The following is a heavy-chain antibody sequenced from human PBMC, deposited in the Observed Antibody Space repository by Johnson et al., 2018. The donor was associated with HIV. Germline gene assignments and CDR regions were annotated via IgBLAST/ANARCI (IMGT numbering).Heavy chain of an antibody. D-gene: IGHD3-10*01. V-gene: IGHV3-20*01. Sequence: EQLVESGGGVVRPGGSLRLSCAASGFTFYDYGMSWVRQAPGKGLEWVSGINWNGGSIGYGDSVKGRFTISRDNAKNSLYLQMNSLRDEDTALYHCERGDGSGITVAFESWGQGTMFTVSS. CDR3: ERGDGSGITVAFES. CDR1: GFTFYDYG. J-gene: IGHJ3*02. CDR2: INWNGGSI.